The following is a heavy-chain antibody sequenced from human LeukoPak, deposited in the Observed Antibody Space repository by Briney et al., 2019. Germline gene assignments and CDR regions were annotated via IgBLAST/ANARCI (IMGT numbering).Heavy chain of an antibody. Sequence: PGGSLRLSCAASGFTFSTYAMSWVRQAPGKGLEWVSAISGSGGGTYYADYVKGRFTISRDNSKNTLYVQMNSLKAEDTAVYYCARDSSGYAEFDYWGQGTLVTVSS. J-gene: IGHJ4*02. CDR3: ARDSSGYAEFDY. CDR1: GFTFSTYA. CDR2: ISGSGGGT. D-gene: IGHD3-22*01. V-gene: IGHV3-23*01.